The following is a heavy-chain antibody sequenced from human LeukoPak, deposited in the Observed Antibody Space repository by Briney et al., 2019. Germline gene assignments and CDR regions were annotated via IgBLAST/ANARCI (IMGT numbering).Heavy chain of an antibody. V-gene: IGHV4-61*08. J-gene: IGHJ4*02. CDR1: GGSISSGGYY. Sequence: SETLSLTCTVSGGSISSGGYYWSWIRQHPGKGLEWIGYIYYSGSTNYNPSLKSRVTISVDTSKNQFSLKLSSVTAADTAVYYCARHADSSGYPFDYWGQGTLVTVSS. CDR3: ARHADSSGYPFDY. D-gene: IGHD3-22*01. CDR2: IYYSGST.